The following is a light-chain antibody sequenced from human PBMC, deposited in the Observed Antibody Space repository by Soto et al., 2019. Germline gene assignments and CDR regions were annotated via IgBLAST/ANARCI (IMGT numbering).Light chain of an antibody. J-gene: IGKJ2*01. Sequence: EIVLTQSPATLSLSPGERATLSCRASQSVSSYLAWYQQKPGQAPRLLIYDASNRATGIPARFSGSGSGTDFTLTISSLEPEDFAVYSCQQPPYTFGQGTKLEIK. CDR1: QSVSSY. CDR3: QQPPYT. CDR2: DAS. V-gene: IGKV3-11*01.